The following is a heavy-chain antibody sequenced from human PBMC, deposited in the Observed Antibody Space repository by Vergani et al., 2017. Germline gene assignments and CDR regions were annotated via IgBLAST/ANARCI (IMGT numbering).Heavy chain of an antibody. J-gene: IGHJ5*02. CDR1: GGTFSSYA. V-gene: IGHV1-69*04. D-gene: IGHD3-10*01. CDR2: IIPILGIA. CDR3: AEYRLWSPGGDWFDP. Sequence: QVQLVQSGAEVKKPGSSVKVSCKASGGTFSSYAISWVRQAPGQGLEWMGRIIPILGIANYAQKFQGRVTITADKSTSTAYMELSSLRSEDTAVYYCAEYRLWSPGGDWFDPWGQGTLVTVSS.